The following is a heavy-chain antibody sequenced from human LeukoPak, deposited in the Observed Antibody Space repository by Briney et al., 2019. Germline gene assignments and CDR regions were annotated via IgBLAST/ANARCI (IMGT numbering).Heavy chain of an antibody. J-gene: IGHJ4*02. CDR2: INSDGSST. CDR3: ATSYDSSGYYLY. Sequence: GGSLRLSCAASGFTFSSYWMHWVRQAPGKGLAWVSRINSDGSSTSYADSVKGRFTISRDNAKNTLYLQMNSLRAEDTAVYYCATSYDSSGYYLYWGQGTLVTVSS. V-gene: IGHV3-74*01. D-gene: IGHD3-22*01. CDR1: GFTFSSYW.